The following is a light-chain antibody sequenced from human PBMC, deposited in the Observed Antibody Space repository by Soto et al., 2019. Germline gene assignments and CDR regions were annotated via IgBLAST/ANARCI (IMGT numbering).Light chain of an antibody. V-gene: IGKV2-28*01. CDR2: LGS. CDR3: MQALQTPPS. Sequence: DIVMTQSPLSLPVTPGEPASISCRSSQSLLHSNGYNYLDWYLQKPGQSPQLLIYLGSSRASGVPDRFSGSGSGPDFTLKISRVEAEDVWVYYCMQALQTPPSFGQGTKLEIK. J-gene: IGKJ2*01. CDR1: QSLLHSNGYNY.